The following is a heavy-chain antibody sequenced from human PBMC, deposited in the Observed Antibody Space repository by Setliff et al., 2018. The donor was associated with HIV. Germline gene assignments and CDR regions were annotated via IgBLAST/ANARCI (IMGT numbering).Heavy chain of an antibody. J-gene: IGHJ5*02. CDR1: SGSISRYY. CDR3: ARLYYLVGNWFDP. D-gene: IGHD2-2*01. Sequence: TSETLSLTCAVSSGSISRYYWSWIRQSPGKGLEWIGYVYYSGSTYYNPSLKSRVTISVDTSKNQFSLKLSSVTAADTAVYYCARLYYLVGNWFDPWGQGTLVTVSS. V-gene: IGHV4-59*08. CDR2: VYYSGST.